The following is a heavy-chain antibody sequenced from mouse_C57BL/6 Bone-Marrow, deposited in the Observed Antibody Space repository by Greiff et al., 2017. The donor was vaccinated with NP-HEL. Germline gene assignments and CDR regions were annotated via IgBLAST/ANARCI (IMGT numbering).Heavy chain of an antibody. CDR3: ARRGGDGNYFDY. V-gene: IGHV8-12*01. Sequence: QVTLKVCGPGILQSSQTLSLTCSFSGFSLSTSGMGVSWIRQPSGKGLEWLAHIYWDDDKRYNPSLESRLTISKDTSRNQVFLKITSVDTADTATYYCARRGGDGNYFDYWGQGTT. CDR1: GFSLSTSGMG. J-gene: IGHJ2*01. D-gene: IGHD1-1*01. CDR2: IYWDDDK.